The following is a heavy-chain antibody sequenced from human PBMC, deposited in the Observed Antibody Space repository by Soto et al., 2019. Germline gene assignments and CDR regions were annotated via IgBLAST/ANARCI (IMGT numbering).Heavy chain of an antibody. CDR1: GFTFSSYS. D-gene: IGHD1-1*01. CDR2: ISSSSSTI. Sequence: GGSLRLSCAASGFTFSSYSMNWVRQAPGKGLEWVSYISSSSSTIYYADSVKGRFTISRDNAKNSPYLQMNSLRDEDTAVYYCARDQLERYYGMDVWGQGTTVTVSS. J-gene: IGHJ6*02. CDR3: ARDQLERYYGMDV. V-gene: IGHV3-48*02.